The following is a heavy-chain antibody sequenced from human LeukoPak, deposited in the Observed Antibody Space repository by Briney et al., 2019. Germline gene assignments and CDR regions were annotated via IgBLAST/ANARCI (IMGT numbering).Heavy chain of an antibody. V-gene: IGHV3-23*01. CDR1: GFTFRSYA. J-gene: IGHJ4*02. Sequence: PGGSLRLSCAASGFTFRSYAMSWVRQAPGKGLEWVSAISGSGGSTYYADSVKGRFTISRDNSKNTMYLQMNSLRAEDTDGYYCAKEIAAAGTVDYWGQGTLVTVSS. D-gene: IGHD6-13*01. CDR2: ISGSGGST. CDR3: AKEIAAAGTVDY.